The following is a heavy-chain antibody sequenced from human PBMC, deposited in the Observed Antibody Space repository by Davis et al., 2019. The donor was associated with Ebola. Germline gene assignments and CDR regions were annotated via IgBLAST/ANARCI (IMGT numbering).Heavy chain of an antibody. J-gene: IGHJ6*03. V-gene: IGHV3-48*03. D-gene: IGHD6-19*01. CDR2: ISSSGSTI. CDR1: GFTFSSYE. Sequence: PGGSLRLSCAASGFTFSSYEMNWVRQAPGKGLEWVSYISSSGSTIYYADSVKGRFTISRDNAKNSLYLQMNSLRAEDTAVYYCARVGGTGQWPNYYMDVWGKGTTVTVSS. CDR3: ARVGGTGQWPNYYMDV.